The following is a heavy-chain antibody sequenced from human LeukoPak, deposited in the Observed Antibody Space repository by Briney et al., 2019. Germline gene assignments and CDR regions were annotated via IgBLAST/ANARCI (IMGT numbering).Heavy chain of an antibody. V-gene: IGHV1-2*06. CDR1: GYTFTGYY. D-gene: IGHD3-22*01. CDR2: INPNSGGT. J-gene: IGHJ5*02. CDR3: AREDYDSTGYYFNWFDP. Sequence: ASVKVSCKASGYTFTGYYMHWERQAPGQGLEWMGRINPNSGGTNYAQKFQGRVTMTRDTSISTAYLGLSRLRSDDTAVYYCAREDYDSTGYYFNWFDPWGQGTLVTVSS.